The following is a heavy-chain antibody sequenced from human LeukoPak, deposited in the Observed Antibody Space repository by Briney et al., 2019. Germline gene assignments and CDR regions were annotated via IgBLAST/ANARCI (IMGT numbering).Heavy chain of an antibody. Sequence: TGGSLRLSCAASGFTFSSYAMHWVRQAPGKGLEYVSAISSNGGSTYYANSVKGRSTISRDNSKNTLYLQMGSLRAEDMAVYYCARWSSGYYYDYWGQGTLVTVSS. V-gene: IGHV3-64*01. D-gene: IGHD3-22*01. J-gene: IGHJ4*02. CDR1: GFTFSSYA. CDR3: ARWSSGYYYDY. CDR2: ISSNGGST.